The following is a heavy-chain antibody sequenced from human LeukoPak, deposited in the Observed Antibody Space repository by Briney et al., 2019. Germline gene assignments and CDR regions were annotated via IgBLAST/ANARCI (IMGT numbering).Heavy chain of an antibody. CDR3: ARDHPGSNSLDY. CDR1: GFTFNEYW. V-gene: IGHV3-74*01. CDR2: LRTDGGRT. D-gene: IGHD4-11*01. J-gene: IGHJ4*02. Sequence: GGSLRLSCVASGFTFNEYWMHWVRQAPGAGLEWVSRLRTDGGRTNYADSVKGRFTISRDNARNTVYLQMNSLRVEDTAVYYCARDHPGSNSLDYWGQGTLVTVSS.